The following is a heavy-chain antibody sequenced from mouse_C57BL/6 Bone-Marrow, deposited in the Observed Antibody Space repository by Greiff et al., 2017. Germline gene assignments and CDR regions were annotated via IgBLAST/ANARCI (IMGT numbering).Heavy chain of an antibody. Sequence: QVQLQQPGAELVRPGSSVKLSCKASGYTFTSYWMDWVKQRPGQGLEWIGNIYPSDSETHYNQKFKDKATLTVDKSSSTAYMQLSSLTSEDSAVYYCERVGSYYYGKLFDYWGQGTTLTVSS. J-gene: IGHJ2*01. D-gene: IGHD1-1*01. CDR3: ERVGSYYYGKLFDY. V-gene: IGHV1-61*01. CDR1: GYTFTSYW. CDR2: IYPSDSET.